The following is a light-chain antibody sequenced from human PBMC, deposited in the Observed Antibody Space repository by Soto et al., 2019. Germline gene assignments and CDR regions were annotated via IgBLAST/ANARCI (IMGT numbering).Light chain of an antibody. V-gene: IGKV3-20*01. CDR3: QQYGSSPIT. CDR2: GAS. Sequence: EIVLTQSPGTLSLSPGERATLSCRASQSVGSTYLAWYQQKPGQAPRLLIYGASSRATGIPDRFSGSGSGTDFTLTISRLEPEDFAVYYYQQYGSSPITFGPGTKVDIK. CDR1: QSVGSTY. J-gene: IGKJ3*01.